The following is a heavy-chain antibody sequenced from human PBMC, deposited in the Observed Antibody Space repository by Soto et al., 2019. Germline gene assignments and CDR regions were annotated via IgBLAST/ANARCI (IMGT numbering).Heavy chain of an antibody. Sequence: EVQLLESGGDLVQPGGSLRLSCAASGFTFSDYAMNWVRQAPGKGLEWVSGISGSGGDTYYADSVNGRFTISRDNSKNTLYLQMSSLRADDTAVYLCAKGGCSGVSCGWFDPWGQGTLVTVSS. J-gene: IGHJ5*02. CDR2: ISGSGGDT. V-gene: IGHV3-23*01. CDR3: AKGGCSGVSCGWFDP. D-gene: IGHD2-15*01. CDR1: GFTFSDYA.